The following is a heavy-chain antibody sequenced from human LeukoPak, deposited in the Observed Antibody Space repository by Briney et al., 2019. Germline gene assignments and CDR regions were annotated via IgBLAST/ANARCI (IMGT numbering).Heavy chain of an antibody. D-gene: IGHD3-16*01. V-gene: IGHV3-7*05. CDR2: IKLDGTEK. CDR3: ASDRFYFGV. J-gene: IGHJ4*02. Sequence: LGGSLRLSCTASGFTFSNSWMHWVRQAPGKGLEWVANIKLDGTEKYYVDSVKGRFTISRDNAKNSLYLQMNSLRAEDTAVYYCASDRFYFGVWGQGTLVTVSS. CDR1: GFTFSNSW.